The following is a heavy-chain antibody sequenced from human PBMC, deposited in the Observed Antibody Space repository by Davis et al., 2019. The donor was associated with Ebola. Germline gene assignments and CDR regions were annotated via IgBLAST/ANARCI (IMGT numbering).Heavy chain of an antibody. Sequence: GESLKISCSASGFSFSSYPMYWVRQAPGKGLEYVSAISSSGGSTVYADSVKGRFTISRDNSKNTVYLQMSSLRAEDTDVYFCAGGYNYGYRYWGQGTLVTVSS. CDR3: AGGYNYGYRY. CDR1: GFSFSSYP. V-gene: IGHV3-64D*06. D-gene: IGHD5-18*01. J-gene: IGHJ4*02. CDR2: ISSSGGST.